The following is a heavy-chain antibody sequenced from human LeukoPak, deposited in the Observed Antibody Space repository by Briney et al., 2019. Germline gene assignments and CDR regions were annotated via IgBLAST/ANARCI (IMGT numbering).Heavy chain of an antibody. V-gene: IGHV1-3*03. Sequence: GASVKVSCKASGFPFTSYAIHWVRQAPGQRLEWMGWVNADNSNTKYSQEFQGRVTITRDTSASTAYMDLNSLRSEDMAVYYCAVGDYYYDPRFDYWGQGTLVTVSS. CDR1: GFPFTSYA. D-gene: IGHD3-22*01. J-gene: IGHJ4*02. CDR3: AVGDYYYDPRFDY. CDR2: VNADNSNT.